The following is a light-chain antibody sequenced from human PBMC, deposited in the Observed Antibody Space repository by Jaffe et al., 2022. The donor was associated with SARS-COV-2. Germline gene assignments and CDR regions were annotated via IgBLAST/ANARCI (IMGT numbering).Light chain of an antibody. CDR1: SSNIGDNY. Sequence: QSVLTQPPSVSAAPGQKVTISCSGSSSNIGDNYISWYQHLPGTAPKLLIYDNNKRPSGIPDRFSGSKSATSATLGITGLQTGDEADYYCGTWHSSLSAVVFGGGTKLTVL. J-gene: IGLJ2*01. CDR3: GTWHSSLSAVV. CDR2: DNN. V-gene: IGLV1-51*01.